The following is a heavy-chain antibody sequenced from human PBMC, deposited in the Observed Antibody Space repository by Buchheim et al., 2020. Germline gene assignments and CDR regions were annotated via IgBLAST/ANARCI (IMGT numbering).Heavy chain of an antibody. J-gene: IGHJ6*02. CDR3: ARVSYRSGYDSTYYYGMDV. Sequence: EVQLVESGGGLVQPGGSLRLSCAASGFTFSSYWMSWVRQAPGKGLEWVANIKQDGSEKYYVDSVKGRFTISSDNAKNSLYLQMNSLRAEDTAVYYCARVSYRSGYDSTYYYGMDVWGQGTT. D-gene: IGHD5-12*01. CDR1: GFTFSSYW. V-gene: IGHV3-7*01. CDR2: IKQDGSEK.